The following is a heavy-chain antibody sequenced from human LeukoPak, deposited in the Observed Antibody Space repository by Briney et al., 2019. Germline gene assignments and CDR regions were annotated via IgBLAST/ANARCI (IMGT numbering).Heavy chain of an antibody. V-gene: IGHV4-59*01. CDR1: GGSISPYY. Sequence: PSETLSLTCTVSGGSISPYYWLWIRQPPGKGLEWIGYVYYSGGTNYNPSLKSRVTMSVDTSKNQISLKLTSVTAADTAVYYCARRAAAVGTFYMDVWGKGTTVTVSS. CDR3: ARRAAAVGTFYMDV. CDR2: VYYSGGT. J-gene: IGHJ6*03. D-gene: IGHD6-13*01.